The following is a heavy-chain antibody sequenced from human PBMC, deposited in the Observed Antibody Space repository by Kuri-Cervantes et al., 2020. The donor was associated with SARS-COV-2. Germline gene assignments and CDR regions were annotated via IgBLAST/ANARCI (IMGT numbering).Heavy chain of an antibody. J-gene: IGHJ6*03. CDR3: AREGVGAHKGYYMDV. CDR1: GFTFSSYA. D-gene: IGHD1-26*01. CDR2: ISYDGSNK. V-gene: IGHV3-30-3*01. Sequence: GGSLRLSCAASGFTFSSYAMHWVRQAPGKGLEWVAVISYDGSNKYYADSVKGRFTISRDNSKNTLYLQMNSLRAEDAAVYYCAREGVGAHKGYYMDVWGKGTTVTVSS.